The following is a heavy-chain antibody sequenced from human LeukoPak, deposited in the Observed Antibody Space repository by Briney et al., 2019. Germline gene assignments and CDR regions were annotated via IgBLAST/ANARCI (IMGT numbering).Heavy chain of an antibody. CDR2: ISSSSSYI. Sequence: GGSLRLSCAASGFTFSSYSMNWVRQAPGKGLEWVSSISSSSSYIYYADSVKGRFTISRDNAKNSLYLQMNSLRAEDTAVYYCARGKYGSGSYYYYSDYWGQGTLVTVSS. V-gene: IGHV3-21*01. CDR3: ARGKYGSGSYYYYSDY. D-gene: IGHD3-10*01. J-gene: IGHJ4*02. CDR1: GFTFSSYS.